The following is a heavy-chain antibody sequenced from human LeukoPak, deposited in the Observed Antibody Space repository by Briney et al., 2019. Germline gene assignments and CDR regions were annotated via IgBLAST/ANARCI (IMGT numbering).Heavy chain of an antibody. CDR1: GFTFSSYW. D-gene: IGHD4-23*01. CDR3: ARPLYGGNPRFDC. V-gene: IGHV3-74*01. CDR2: INSDGSST. Sequence: GGSLRLSCAASGFTFSSYWMHWVRQAPGKGLVWVSRINSDGSSTSYADSVKGRFTISRDNAKNTLYLQMNSLRAEDTAAYYCARPLYGGNPRFDCWGQGTLVTVSS. J-gene: IGHJ4*02.